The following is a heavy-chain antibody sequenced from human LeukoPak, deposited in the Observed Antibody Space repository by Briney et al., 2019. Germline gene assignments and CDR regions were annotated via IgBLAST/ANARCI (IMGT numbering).Heavy chain of an antibody. V-gene: IGHV1-46*01. CDR1: GYTFTRYH. D-gene: IGHD6-19*01. J-gene: IGHJ5*02. CDR3: AKSVYTIIAVTEGATNWFDP. Sequence: GASVKVSCKASGYTFTRYHMHWVRQAPGQGLEWMGIINPSGGSTRYAQKFQGRLTMTRDTSTSTVYMELSSLRSEDTAVYYCAKSVYTIIAVTEGATNWFDPWGEGTLVTVSS. CDR2: INPSGGST.